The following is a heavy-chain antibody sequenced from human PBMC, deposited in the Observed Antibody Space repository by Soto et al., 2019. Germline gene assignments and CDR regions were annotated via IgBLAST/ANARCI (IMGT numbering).Heavy chain of an antibody. V-gene: IGHV4-59*01. CDR2: TYYSGST. CDR3: AREQLLYDYVWGSYRSMAGMDV. J-gene: IGHJ6*02. Sequence: SETLSLTCTVSGGSISSYYWSWIRQPPGKGLEWIGYTYYSGSTNYNPSLKSRVTISVDTSKNQFSLKLSSVTAADTAVYYCAREQLLYDYVWGSYRSMAGMDVWGQGTTVTVSS. CDR1: GGSISSYY. D-gene: IGHD3-16*02.